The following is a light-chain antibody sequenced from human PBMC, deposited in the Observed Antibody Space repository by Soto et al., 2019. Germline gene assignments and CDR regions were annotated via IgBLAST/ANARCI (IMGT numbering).Light chain of an antibody. J-gene: IGLJ3*02. CDR2: SNY. Sequence: QSVLTQPPSASGTPGQRVTISCSGSSSNIESNTVTWYQQLPGTAPKLVIYSNYDRPSGVPDRFSGSTSGTSASLVIRGLQSEDEADYYCATWDDSLHGPVFGGGTQLTVL. V-gene: IGLV1-44*01. CDR1: SSNIESNT. CDR3: ATWDDSLHGPV.